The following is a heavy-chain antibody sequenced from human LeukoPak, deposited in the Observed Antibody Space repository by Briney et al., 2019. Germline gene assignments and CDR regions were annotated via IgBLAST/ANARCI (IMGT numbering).Heavy chain of an antibody. CDR3: ARVYTMVRGVHNWFDP. Sequence: PSETLSLTCTVSGGSISSYYWSWLRQPPGKGLEWIGYIYYSGSTNYNPSLKSRVTISVDTSKNQFSLKLSSVTAADTAVYYCARVYTMVRGVHNWFDPWGQGTLVTVSS. CDR1: GGSISSYY. J-gene: IGHJ5*02. D-gene: IGHD3-10*01. V-gene: IGHV4-59*01. CDR2: IYYSGST.